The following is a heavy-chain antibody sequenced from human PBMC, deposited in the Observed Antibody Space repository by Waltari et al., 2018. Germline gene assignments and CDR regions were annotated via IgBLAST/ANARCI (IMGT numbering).Heavy chain of an antibody. CDR2: ISGRGATT. Sequence: EVQFLESGGGLVQPGGSLTLSCAASEFTFSNDALSWVLQASGKGLEWVSTISGRGATTYYADSGNGRLTISRYKFKNTLYLRMNSLRAEDTAVYYCVRQEVPAAMPWGYFEYWGQGSLVTVSA. V-gene: IGHV3-23*01. CDR1: EFTFSNDA. D-gene: IGHD2-2*01. J-gene: IGHJ4*02. CDR3: VRQEVPAAMPWGYFEY.